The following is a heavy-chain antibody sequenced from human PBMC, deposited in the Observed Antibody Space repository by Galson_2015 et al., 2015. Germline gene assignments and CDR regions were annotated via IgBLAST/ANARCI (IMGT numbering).Heavy chain of an antibody. V-gene: IGHV4-59*01. D-gene: IGHD3-16*01. CDR1: GGSISSYY. J-gene: IGHJ2*01. Sequence: SETLSLTCTVSGGSISSYYWSWIRQPPGQGLEWIGYVDYSGTTNYNPSLKSRVTISVDTSKNQFSLKLRSVTAADTAMYYCASVRVGAHWYFELWGRGTLVTVSS. CDR2: VDYSGTT. CDR3: ASVRVGAHWYFEL.